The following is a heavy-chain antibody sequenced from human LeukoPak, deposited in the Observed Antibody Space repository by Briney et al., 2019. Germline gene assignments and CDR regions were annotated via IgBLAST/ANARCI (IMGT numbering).Heavy chain of an antibody. D-gene: IGHD3-10*01. Sequence: SETLSLTCTVSGDSIRSSSYYWGWIRQPPGKGLEWIGSVYYSGLTYYNPSLRSRVTISVDTSKSQFFLKLSSVTAADMAVYYCARRGSGKYFDYWGQGTLVTVSS. CDR1: GDSIRSSSYY. CDR3: ARRGSGKYFDY. CDR2: VYYSGLT. V-gene: IGHV4-39*01. J-gene: IGHJ4*02.